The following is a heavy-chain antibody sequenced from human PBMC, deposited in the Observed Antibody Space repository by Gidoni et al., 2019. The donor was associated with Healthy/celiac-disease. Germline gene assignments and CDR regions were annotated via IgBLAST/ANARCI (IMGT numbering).Heavy chain of an antibody. CDR3: ARVSYDSSGYLPDY. CDR2: IYYSGST. V-gene: IGHV4-59*01. D-gene: IGHD3-22*01. J-gene: IGHJ4*02. CDR1: GGSISSYY. Sequence: QVQLQESGPGLVKPSETLSLTCTVSGGSISSYYWSWIRQPPGKGLEWIGYIYYSGSTNYNPSLKSRVTISVDTSKNQFSLKLSSVTAADTAVYYCARVSYDSSGYLPDYWGQGTLVTVSS.